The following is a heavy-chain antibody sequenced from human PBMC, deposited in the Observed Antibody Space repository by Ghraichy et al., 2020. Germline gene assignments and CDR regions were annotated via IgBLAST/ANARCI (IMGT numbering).Heavy chain of an antibody. J-gene: IGHJ4*02. D-gene: IGHD6-13*01. CDR2: INSDASST. Sequence: LSLTCAASGFTFSSYWMHWVRQAPGKGLVWVSRINSDASSTSYADSVKGRFTISRDNAKNTLYLQMNSLRAEDTAVYYCARGPEWSSSWHDYGGQGTLVTVSS. V-gene: IGHV3-74*01. CDR1: GFTFSSYW. CDR3: ARGPEWSSSWHDY.